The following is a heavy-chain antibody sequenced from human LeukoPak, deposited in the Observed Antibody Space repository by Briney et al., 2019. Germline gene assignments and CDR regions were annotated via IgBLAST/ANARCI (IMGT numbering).Heavy chain of an antibody. CDR3: ARVGSAKYNWFDP. D-gene: IGHD6-25*01. CDR2: IYTSGST. V-gene: IGHV4-61*02. J-gene: IGHJ5*02. Sequence: SESLSLTCSVSGGSISSGSYYWSWIRQPAGRGLEWIVRIYTSGSTTNNPSLKTRVTISVDTSKNQFSLKLSSVAAADTAVYYCARVGSAKYNWFDPWGQGTLVTVSS. CDR1: GGSISSGSYY.